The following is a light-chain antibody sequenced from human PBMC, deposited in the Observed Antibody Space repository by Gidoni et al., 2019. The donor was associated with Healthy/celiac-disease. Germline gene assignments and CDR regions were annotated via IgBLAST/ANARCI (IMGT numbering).Light chain of an antibody. Sequence: DIVMTQSPDSLAVSLGERATINCKSSQRVLYSSNNKNYLAWSQQKPGQPPKLLIYWASTRESGVPDRFSGSGSGTDFTLTISSLQAEDVAVYYCQQYYSTPRTFGQGTKVEIK. CDR3: QQYYSTPRT. CDR2: WAS. CDR1: QRVLYSSNNKNY. V-gene: IGKV4-1*01. J-gene: IGKJ1*01.